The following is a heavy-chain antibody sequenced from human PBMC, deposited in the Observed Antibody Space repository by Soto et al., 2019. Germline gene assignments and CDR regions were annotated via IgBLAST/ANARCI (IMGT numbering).Heavy chain of an antibody. CDR1: GDTINIYV. V-gene: IGHV4-59*01. J-gene: IGHJ4*02. D-gene: IGHD6-19*01. Sequence: LTRTVSGDTINIYVVTGFRRPPGRGLEWIGYIYYSGSTNLTPSLKSRVTISVDTSKNQLSLKLSSVTAADTAVYYCARRSVGAFDFDYWGQATLVTVYS. CDR2: IYYSGST. CDR3: ARRSVGAFDFDY.